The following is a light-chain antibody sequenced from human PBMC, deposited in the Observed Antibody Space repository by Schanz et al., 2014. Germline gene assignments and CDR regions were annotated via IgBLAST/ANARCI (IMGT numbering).Light chain of an antibody. CDR3: SSYTRSSAWV. J-gene: IGLJ3*02. V-gene: IGLV2-14*03. CDR1: SGDVGGYDF. CDR2: DVR. Sequence: QSALTQPASVSGSPGQSITISCTGTSGDVGGYDFVSWYQQHPAKAPKLMIHDVRKRPAGVSNRFSGSKSGNTASLTISGLQAEDEADYYCSSYTRSSAWVFGGGTKLTVL.